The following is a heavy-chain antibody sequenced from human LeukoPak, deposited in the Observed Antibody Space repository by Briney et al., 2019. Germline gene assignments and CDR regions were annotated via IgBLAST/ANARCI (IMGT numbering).Heavy chain of an antibody. V-gene: IGHV3-23*01. CDR3: AHSPLGVDFDY. CDR1: GFTFSSYA. CDR2: ISGSGGST. Sequence: GGSLRLSCAASGFTFSSYAMSWVRQAPGKGLEWVSAISGSGGSTYSADSVKGRFTISRDNSKNTLYLQMNSLRAEDTAVYYCAHSPLGVDFDYWGQGTLVTVSS. D-gene: IGHD3-16*01. J-gene: IGHJ4*02.